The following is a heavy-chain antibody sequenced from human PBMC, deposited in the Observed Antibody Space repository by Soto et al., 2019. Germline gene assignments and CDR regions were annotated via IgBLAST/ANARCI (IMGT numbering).Heavy chain of an antibody. D-gene: IGHD5-18*01. CDR3: ASGIQLWLRRINNGYSG. J-gene: IGHJ4*01. Sequence: QVQLVQSGAEVKKPESSVKVSCKAPGGTFSTYAISWVRQAPGQGLEWMGGIIPMFGTANYAQRFQDRVTITADESKNTVYMELSSLRSEATAVDFCASGIQLWLRRINNGYSGWGHGTLVTVSS. CDR2: IIPMFGTA. CDR1: GGTFSTYA. V-gene: IGHV1-69*12.